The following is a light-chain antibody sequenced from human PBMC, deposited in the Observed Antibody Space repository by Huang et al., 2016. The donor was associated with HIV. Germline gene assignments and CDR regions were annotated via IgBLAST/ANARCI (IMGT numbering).Light chain of an antibody. CDR3: QQYNSSPCT. CDR2: DAP. Sequence: DIQMTQSPSTLSASVGDRVTITCRARQSISSWLAWYQQKPGKAPKLLIYDAPSLESGVPSRFSGSGSGTEFTLTISSLQPDNFATYYCQQYNSSPCTFGQGTKLEIK. J-gene: IGKJ2*02. V-gene: IGKV1-5*01. CDR1: QSISSW.